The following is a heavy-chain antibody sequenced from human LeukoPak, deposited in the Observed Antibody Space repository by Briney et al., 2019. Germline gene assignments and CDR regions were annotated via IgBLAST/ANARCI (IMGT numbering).Heavy chain of an antibody. CDR3: ARRPNMNYFDY. CDR1: GYSFSSYW. CDR2: IYPGDSDT. J-gene: IGHJ4*02. Sequence: GDSLKISCKGSGYSFSSYWIGWVRQMPGKGLEWMGIIYPGDSDTRYSPSFQGQVTISADKSISTAYLQWSSLKASDTAMYYCARRPNMNYFDYWGQGTLVTVSS. V-gene: IGHV5-51*03. D-gene: IGHD6-6*01.